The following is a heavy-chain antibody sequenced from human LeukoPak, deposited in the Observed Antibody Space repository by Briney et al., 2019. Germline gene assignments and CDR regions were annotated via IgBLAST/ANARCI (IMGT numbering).Heavy chain of an antibody. V-gene: IGHV3-11*01. D-gene: IGHD2-2*01. J-gene: IGHJ4*02. CDR1: GFTFSDYY. Sequence: PGGSLRLSCVASGFTFSDYYMSWIRQAPGKGPEWVSYISSSDTTIYYADSVKGRFTISRDNAKNSLYLQMNSLRVEDTAVYYCARGLPATLLDYWGQGTLVTVSS. CDR3: ARGLPATLLDY. CDR2: ISSSDTTI.